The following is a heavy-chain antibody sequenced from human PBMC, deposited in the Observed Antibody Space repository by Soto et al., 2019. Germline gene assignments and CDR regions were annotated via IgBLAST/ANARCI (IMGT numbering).Heavy chain of an antibody. D-gene: IGHD1-20*01. Sequence: TGESLKISCKGSGYSFTSYWISWVRQMPGKGLEWMGRIDPSDSYTNYSPSFQGHVTISADKSISTAYLQWSSLKASDTAMYYCARHGGDNWNLPSYGMDVWGQGTTVTVSS. J-gene: IGHJ6*02. CDR1: GYSFTSYW. CDR2: IDPSDSYT. V-gene: IGHV5-10-1*01. CDR3: ARHGGDNWNLPSYGMDV.